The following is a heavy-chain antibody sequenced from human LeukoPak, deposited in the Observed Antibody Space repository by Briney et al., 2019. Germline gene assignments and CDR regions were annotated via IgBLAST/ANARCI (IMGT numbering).Heavy chain of an antibody. Sequence: PGGSLRLSCAASGFTFSSYSMNWVRQAPGKGLEWVSSISSSSSYIYYADSVKGRFTISRDNAKNSLYLQMNSLRAEDTAVYYCAREPGIAAAGTTWGQGTLVTVS. V-gene: IGHV3-21*01. CDR3: AREPGIAAAGTT. CDR2: ISSSSSYI. CDR1: GFTFSSYS. J-gene: IGHJ5*02. D-gene: IGHD6-13*01.